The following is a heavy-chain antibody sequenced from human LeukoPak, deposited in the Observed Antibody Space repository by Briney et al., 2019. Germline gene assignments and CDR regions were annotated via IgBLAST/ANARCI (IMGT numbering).Heavy chain of an antibody. CDR1: GFTFSGSA. J-gene: IGHJ4*02. CDR3: TILPGIAAAGTNY. Sequence: GGSLRLSCAVSGFTFSGSAMHWVRQASGKGLEWVGRIRSKANSYATAYAASVKGRFTISREDSKNTAYLQMNSLKTEDTAVYYCTILPGIAAAGTNYWGQGTLVTVSS. V-gene: IGHV3-73*01. D-gene: IGHD6-13*01. CDR2: IRSKANSYAT.